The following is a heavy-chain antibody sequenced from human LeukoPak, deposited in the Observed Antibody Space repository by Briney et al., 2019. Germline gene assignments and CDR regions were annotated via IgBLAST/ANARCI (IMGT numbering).Heavy chain of an antibody. Sequence: SETLSLTCAVSGYSISSAFYWGWIRPSPGKGLEWIGTIHYSGSTSYNPSLKSRVTISVDTSKNQFSLKLRSVTAADTAVYYCARAPGDGSNNLDCWGQGTLVTVSS. CDR3: ARAPGDGSNNLDC. J-gene: IGHJ4*02. D-gene: IGHD5-24*01. CDR2: IHYSGST. CDR1: GYSISSAFY. V-gene: IGHV4-38-2*01.